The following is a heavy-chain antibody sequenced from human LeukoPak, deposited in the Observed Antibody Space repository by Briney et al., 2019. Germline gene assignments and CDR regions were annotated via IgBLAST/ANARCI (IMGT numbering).Heavy chain of an antibody. CDR1: GGSISSYY. J-gene: IGHJ4*02. V-gene: IGHV4-4*07. Sequence: SETLSLTCTVSGGSISSYYWSWIRQPAGKGLEWIGRIYTSGSTNYNPSLKSRVTMSVDTSKNQFSLKLSSVTAADTAVYYCARRGRWSSSSTSYFDYWGQGTLVTVSS. D-gene: IGHD6-6*01. CDR2: IYTSGST. CDR3: ARRGRWSSSSTSYFDY.